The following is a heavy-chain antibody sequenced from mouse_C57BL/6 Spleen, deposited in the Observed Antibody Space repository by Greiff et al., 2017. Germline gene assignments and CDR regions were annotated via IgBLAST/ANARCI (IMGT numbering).Heavy chain of an antibody. J-gene: IGHJ4*01. V-gene: IGHV1-82*01. CDR3: ATTVVASYYAMDY. Sequence: VQLQQSGPELVKPGASVKISCKASGYAFSSSWMNWVKQRPGKGLEWIGRIYPGDGDTNYNGKFQGKATLTADKSSSTAYMQLSSLTSEDSAVYFCATTVVASYYAMDYWGQGTSVTVSS. D-gene: IGHD1-1*01. CDR1: GYAFSSSW. CDR2: IYPGDGDT.